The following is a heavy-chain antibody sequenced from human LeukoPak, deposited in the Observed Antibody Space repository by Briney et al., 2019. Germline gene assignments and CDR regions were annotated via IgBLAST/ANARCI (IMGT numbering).Heavy chain of an antibody. J-gene: IGHJ4*02. CDR1: GGSFSGYY. Sequence: SETLSLTCAVCGGSFSGYYWSWIRQPPGKGLEWIGEINHSGSTNYNPSLKSRVTISVATSKNQFSLKLSSVTAADTAVYYCARGGVRLHSDYWGQGTLVTVSS. CDR3: ARGGVRLHSDY. V-gene: IGHV4-34*01. CDR2: INHSGST. D-gene: IGHD2-15*01.